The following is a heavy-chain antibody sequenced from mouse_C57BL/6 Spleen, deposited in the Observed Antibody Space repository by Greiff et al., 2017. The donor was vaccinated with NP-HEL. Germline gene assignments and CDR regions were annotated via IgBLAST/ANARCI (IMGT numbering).Heavy chain of an antibody. J-gene: IGHJ3*01. CDR3: ASRGDGNYNWFAY. D-gene: IGHD2-1*01. Sequence: QVHVKQSGAELAKPGASVKLSCKASGYTFTSYWMHWVKQRPGQGLEWIGYINPSSGYTTYNQKFKDKATLTADKSSSTAYMQLSSLTYEDSAVYYWASRGDGNYNWFAYWGQGTLVTVSA. V-gene: IGHV1-7*01. CDR1: GYTFTSYW. CDR2: INPSSGYT.